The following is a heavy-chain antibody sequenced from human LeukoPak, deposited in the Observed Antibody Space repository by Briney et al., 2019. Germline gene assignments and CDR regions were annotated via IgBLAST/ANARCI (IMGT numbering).Heavy chain of an antibody. CDR3: ARGSDSSGYYFEWFDP. CDR2: IYSGGST. V-gene: IGHV3-53*01. J-gene: IGHJ5*02. Sequence: PGGSLRLSCAASGFTVSSNYMSWVRQAPGKGLEWVSVIYSGGSTYYADSVKGRFTISRDNSKNTLCLQMNSLRAEDTAVYYCARGSDSSGYYFEWFDPWGQGTLVTVSS. D-gene: IGHD3-22*01. CDR1: GFTVSSNY.